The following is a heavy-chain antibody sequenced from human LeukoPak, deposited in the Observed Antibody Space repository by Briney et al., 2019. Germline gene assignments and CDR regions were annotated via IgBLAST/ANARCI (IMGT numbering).Heavy chain of an antibody. CDR3: ARSIIEVLPVAIGRYHSYYYMDV. CDR1: GGSISNFY. D-gene: IGHD2-2*01. J-gene: IGHJ6*03. CDR2: IYSSGST. V-gene: IGHV4-4*07. Sequence: PSETLSLTCTVSGGSISNFYWSWIRQPAGKTLEWIGRIYSSGSTNYNPSLKSRFTISLDTSKNQFSLKLSSVTAADTAVYYCARSIIEVLPVAIGRYHSYYYMDVWGKGTTVTVSS.